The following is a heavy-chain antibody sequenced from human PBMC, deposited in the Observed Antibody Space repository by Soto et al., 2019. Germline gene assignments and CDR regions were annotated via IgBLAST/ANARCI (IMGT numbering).Heavy chain of an antibody. CDR2: ARNKVNNYII. CDR3: ARLMGTSXDL. J-gene: IGHJ5*02. CDR1: GFTFTDHY. D-gene: IGHD2-8*01. Sequence: GGSLRLSCAASGFTFTDHYMDWVRQAPGKGLEWVGRARNKVNNYIIAYAASVQGRFIISRDDSKNSLYLQMNSLKTEDTAVYFXARLMGTSXDLCGQGTXVTVYS. V-gene: IGHV3-72*01.